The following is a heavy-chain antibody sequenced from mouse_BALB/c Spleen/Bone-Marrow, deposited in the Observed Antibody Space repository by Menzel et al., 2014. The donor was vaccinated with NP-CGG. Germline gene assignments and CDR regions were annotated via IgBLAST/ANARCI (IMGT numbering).Heavy chain of an antibody. J-gene: IGHJ4*01. V-gene: IGHV2-9*02. D-gene: IGHD3-2*02. CDR2: IWAGGST. CDR1: GFSLTNYG. Sequence: QVQLQQSGPGLVAPSQSLSITCTVSGFSLTNYGFHWVRQPPRKGLEWLGVIWAGGSTNYNSALMSRLSISKDNSKSQVFLKMISLQTDDTAMYYCARVTSSAVGAMDYWGQGTSVTVSS. CDR3: ARVTSSAVGAMDY.